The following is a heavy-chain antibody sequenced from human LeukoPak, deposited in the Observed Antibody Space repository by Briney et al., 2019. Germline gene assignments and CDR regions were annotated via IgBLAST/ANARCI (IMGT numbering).Heavy chain of an antibody. CDR1: RFTFSSYW. D-gene: IGHD2-15*01. CDR3: TTGGRKRCSGISCYPGDY. V-gene: IGHV3-74*01. J-gene: IGHJ4*02. Sequence: GGSPRLSCAASRFTFSSYWMHWVRQAPGKGLTWVSRIDDDGSTTTDYADSVKGRFTISRDNAKNTVYLQMNSLRAEDTAVYYCTTGGRKRCSGISCYPGDYWGQGTLVTVSS. CDR2: IDDDGSTTT.